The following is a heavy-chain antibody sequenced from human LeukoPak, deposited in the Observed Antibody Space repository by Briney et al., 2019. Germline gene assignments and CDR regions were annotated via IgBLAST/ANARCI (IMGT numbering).Heavy chain of an antibody. J-gene: IGHJ4*02. CDR3: AGRRVLDASFDY. Sequence: PGGSLRLSCAASGFTVSNNYMSWVRQAPGKGLEWVSVIYSGDNTYYVESVKGRFTISRDNSKNTLFLQMNRLRAEDTAVYYCAGRRVLDASFDYWGQGTLVTXX. D-gene: IGHD3-16*01. CDR2: IYSGDNT. CDR1: GFTVSNNY. V-gene: IGHV3-66*02.